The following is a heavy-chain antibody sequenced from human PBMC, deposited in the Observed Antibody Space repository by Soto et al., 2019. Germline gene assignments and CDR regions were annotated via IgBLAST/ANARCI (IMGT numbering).Heavy chain of an antibody. CDR2: ISETGDSL. J-gene: IGHJ4*02. V-gene: IGHV3-23*01. D-gene: IGHD3-10*01. CDR3: VKGGWLDY. CDR1: QFTFSSFA. Sequence: DVKLLESGGGLVQPGGSLRLSCAASQFTFSSFAMTWVRQAPGKGLEWVSFISETGDSLSYAESVKGRFTISRDNSKNTLYLQMSSLRPEDTAVYYCVKGGWLDYWGQGTLVTASS.